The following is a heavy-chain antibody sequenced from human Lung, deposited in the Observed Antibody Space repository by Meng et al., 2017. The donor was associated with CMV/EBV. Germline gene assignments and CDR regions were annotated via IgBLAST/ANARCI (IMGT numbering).Heavy chain of an antibody. Sequence: GESLKISCAASRFTVSSHYMTWVRQAPGKGLEWVSTIYSGGSTYYADSVKGRFTISRDNSKNTLYLQMSSLRPEDTAVYFCARVVRHLWANYYFDYWGHGTLVTVSS. V-gene: IGHV3-66*02. J-gene: IGHJ4*01. CDR1: RFTVSSHY. D-gene: IGHD1-1*01. CDR3: ARVVRHLWANYYFDY. CDR2: IYSGGST.